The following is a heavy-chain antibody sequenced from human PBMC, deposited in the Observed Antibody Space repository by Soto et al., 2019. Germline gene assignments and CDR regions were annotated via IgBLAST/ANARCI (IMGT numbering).Heavy chain of an antibody. Sequence: SQTLSLTCAISGDSVSSNSPAWNWIRLSPSRGLEWLARTYYRSRWYNDSAVSVRSRITVNPDTSKNQFSLQLTSVTPEDTAVYYCAGTTSHQWYYMDVWGKGTTVTVSS. CDR3: AGTTSHQWYYMDV. CDR1: GDSVSSNSPA. V-gene: IGHV6-1*01. CDR2: TYYRSRWYN. J-gene: IGHJ6*03. D-gene: IGHD1-7*01.